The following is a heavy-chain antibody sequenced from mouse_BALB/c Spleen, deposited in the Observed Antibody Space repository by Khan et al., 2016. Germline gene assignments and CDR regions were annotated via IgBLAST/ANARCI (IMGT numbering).Heavy chain of an antibody. Sequence: EVQLQESGPGLVKPSQSLSLTCTVTGYSITSDYAWNWIRQFPGNKLVWLGYISYSGDTHYNPSLTSRISITRATSKNQFFLQLNSVTAEDTATYYCAREDYSWFAYWGQGTLVTVSA. V-gene: IGHV3-2*02. CDR3: AREDYSWFAY. CDR2: ISYSGDT. J-gene: IGHJ3*01. D-gene: IGHD1-1*02. CDR1: GYSITSDYA.